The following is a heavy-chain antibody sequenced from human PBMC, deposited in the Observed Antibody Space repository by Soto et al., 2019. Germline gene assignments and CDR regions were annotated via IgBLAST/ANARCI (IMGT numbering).Heavy chain of an antibody. CDR2: ISGSGGST. V-gene: IGHV3-23*01. CDR3: AKDRYYDSSGYYYYGMDV. Sequence: GGSLRLSCAASGFTFSSYAMSWVRQDPGKGLEWVSAISGSGGSTYYADSVKGRFTISRDNSKNTLYLQMNSLRAEDTAVYYCAKDRYYDSSGYYYYGMDVWGQGTTVTVSS. D-gene: IGHD3-22*01. CDR1: GFTFSSYA. J-gene: IGHJ6*02.